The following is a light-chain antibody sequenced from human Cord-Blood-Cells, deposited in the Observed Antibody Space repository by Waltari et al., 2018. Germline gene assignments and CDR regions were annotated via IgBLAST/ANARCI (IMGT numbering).Light chain of an antibody. Sequence: DIQMTQSPSSLSASVGDRVTITCRASQGISSYLNWYQQKPGKAPKLLIYAASSLQSGVPSRFSGSGSGTDFTLTISSLQPEDFATYYCQQSYSTPQTVFTFGPGTKVDIK. CDR3: QQSYSTPQTVFT. V-gene: IGKV1-39*01. CDR2: AAS. J-gene: IGKJ3*01. CDR1: QGISSY.